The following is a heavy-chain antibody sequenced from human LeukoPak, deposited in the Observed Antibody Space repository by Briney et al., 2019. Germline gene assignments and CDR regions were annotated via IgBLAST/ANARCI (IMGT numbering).Heavy chain of an antibody. CDR1: GYTLTELS. CDR2: FDPEDGET. D-gene: IGHD1-1*01. J-gene: IGHJ4*02. Sequence: ASVKVSCKVSGYTLTELSMHWVRQAPGKGLEWMGGFDPEDGETIYAQKFQGRVTMTEDTSTDAAYMELSSLRSEDTAVYYCATNVNAGAGYFDYWGQGTLVTVSS. V-gene: IGHV1-24*01. CDR3: ATNVNAGAGYFDY.